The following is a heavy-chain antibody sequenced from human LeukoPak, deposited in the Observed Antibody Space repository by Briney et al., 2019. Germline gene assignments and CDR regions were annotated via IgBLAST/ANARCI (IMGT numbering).Heavy chain of an antibody. CDR3: ARDAVDFWSGYYTGFDY. J-gene: IGHJ4*02. D-gene: IGHD3-3*01. V-gene: IGHV1-18*01. Sequence: ASVKVSCKAFGYTFTSYDISWVRQAPGQGLEWMGWISSYIDKTNYAQKLQGRVTMTTDTSTSTAYMELRSLRSDDTAVYYCARDAVDFWSGYYTGFDYWGQGTLVTVSS. CDR2: ISSYIDKT. CDR1: GYTFTSYD.